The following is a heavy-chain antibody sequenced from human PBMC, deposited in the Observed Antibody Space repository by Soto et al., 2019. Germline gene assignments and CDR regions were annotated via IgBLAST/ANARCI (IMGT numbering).Heavy chain of an antibody. CDR1: GFTFSSYA. CDR2: ISYDGSNK. D-gene: IGHD5-12*01. V-gene: IGHV3-30-3*01. J-gene: IGHJ5*02. Sequence: GGSLRLSCAASGFTFSSYAMHWVRQAQGKGLEWVAVISYDGSNKYYADSVKGRFTISRDNSKNTLYLQMNSLRAEDTAVYYCARDGVEMATISNWFDPWGQGTLVTVSS. CDR3: ARDGVEMATISNWFDP.